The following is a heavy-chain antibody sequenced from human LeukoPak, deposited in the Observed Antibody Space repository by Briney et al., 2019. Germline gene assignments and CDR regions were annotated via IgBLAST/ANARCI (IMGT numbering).Heavy chain of an antibody. D-gene: IGHD3-9*01. CDR1: GFTFSSYE. V-gene: IGHV3-30-3*01. CDR3: ARGGGSYDILTGDHKPHDY. Sequence: PGGSLRLSCAASGFTFSSYEMNWVRQAPGKGLEWVAVISYDGSNKYYADSVKGRFTISSDNSKNTLYLQMNSLRAEDTAVYYCARGGGSYDILTGDHKPHDYWGQGTLVTVSS. CDR2: ISYDGSNK. J-gene: IGHJ4*02.